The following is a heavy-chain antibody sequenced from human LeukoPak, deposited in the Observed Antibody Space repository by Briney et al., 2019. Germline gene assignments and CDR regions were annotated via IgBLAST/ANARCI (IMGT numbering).Heavy chain of an antibody. V-gene: IGHV3-7*01. CDR2: IKEDGTET. CDR3: ARELPRIPMIMITFGGVIGY. D-gene: IGHD3-16*02. J-gene: IGHJ4*02. Sequence: GGSLRLSCAASGFIFSSNWMSWVRLAPGKGLEWVANIKEDGTETYYVDSVKGRFTISRDNAKNSLYLQMNSLRSEDTAVYYCARELPRIPMIMITFGGVIGYWGQGTLVTVSS. CDR1: GFIFSSNW.